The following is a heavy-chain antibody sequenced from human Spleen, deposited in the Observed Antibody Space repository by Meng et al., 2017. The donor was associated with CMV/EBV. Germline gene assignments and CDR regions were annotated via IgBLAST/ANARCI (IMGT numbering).Heavy chain of an antibody. Sequence: GESLKISCAASGFTFGDYYMDWIRQAPGKGLEWVSYISPTSNTIYYTDSVKGRFTVSRDNAKNSLFLQMNSLRAEDTAVYYCARDPIYHYSGSYSGYFDCWAQGTLVTVSS. CDR1: GFTFGDYY. CDR3: ARDPIYHYSGSYSGYFDC. CDR2: ISPTSNTI. D-gene: IGHD1-26*01. J-gene: IGHJ4*02. V-gene: IGHV3-11*04.